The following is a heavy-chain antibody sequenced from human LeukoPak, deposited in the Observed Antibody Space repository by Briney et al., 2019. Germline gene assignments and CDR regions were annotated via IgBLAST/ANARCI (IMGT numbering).Heavy chain of an antibody. D-gene: IGHD1-26*01. V-gene: IGHV3-43*02. CDR2: ISGDGGST. J-gene: IGHJ3*01. Sequence: GGSLRLSCAASGFTFDDYAMHWVRQAPGKGLEWVSLISGDGGSTYYADSVKGRFTISRDNSKNSLYLQMNSLRTKDTALYYCAKDTGFLSGSSPWGQGTMVTVSS. CDR3: AKDTGFLSGSSP. CDR1: GFTFDDYA.